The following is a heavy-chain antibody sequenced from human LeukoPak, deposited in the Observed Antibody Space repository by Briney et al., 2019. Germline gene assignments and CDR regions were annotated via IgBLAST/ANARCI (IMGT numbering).Heavy chain of an antibody. J-gene: IGHJ3*02. CDR2: ISYDGSNK. D-gene: IGHD3-10*01. V-gene: IGHV3-30*18. Sequence: GGSLRLSCAASGFTFSSYGMHWVRQAPGKGLEWVAVISYDGSNKYYADPVKGRFTISRDNSKNTLYLQMNSLRAEDTAVYYCAKALDSLSGNTIRSGSDAFDIWGQGTMVTVSS. CDR3: AKALDSLSGNTIRSGSDAFDI. CDR1: GFTFSSYG.